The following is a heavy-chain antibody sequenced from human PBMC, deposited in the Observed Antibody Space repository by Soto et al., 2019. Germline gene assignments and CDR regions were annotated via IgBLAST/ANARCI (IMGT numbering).Heavy chain of an antibody. CDR1: SGSISTANW. Sequence: SETLSLTCTVSSGSISTANWWSWVRQPPGRGLEWIGEIYHSGSTNYNLSLKSRVTLSVDKSKDQFSLRLSSVTAADTAMYYCARRGGGVVLTATTPFDYWGQGPLVTVSS. J-gene: IGHJ4*02. V-gene: IGHV4-4*02. CDR2: IYHSGST. D-gene: IGHD2-21*02. CDR3: ARRGGGVVLTATTPFDY.